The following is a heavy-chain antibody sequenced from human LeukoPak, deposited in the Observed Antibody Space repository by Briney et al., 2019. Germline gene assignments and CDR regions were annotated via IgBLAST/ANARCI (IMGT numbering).Heavy chain of an antibody. CDR2: ISYDGSNK. V-gene: IGHV3-30-3*01. CDR3: ARGRGPSSSNAFDI. D-gene: IGHD6-13*01. Sequence: GGSLRLSCAASGFTFSSYAMHWVRQAPGKGLEWVAVISYDGSNKYYADSVKGRFTISRDNSKNTLYLQMNSLRAEDTAVYYCARGRGPSSSNAFDIWGQGTMVTVSS. J-gene: IGHJ3*02. CDR1: GFTFSSYA.